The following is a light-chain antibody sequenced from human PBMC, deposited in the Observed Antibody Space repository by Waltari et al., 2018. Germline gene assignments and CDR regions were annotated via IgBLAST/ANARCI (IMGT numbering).Light chain of an antibody. CDR2: NVN. J-gene: IGLJ3*02. CDR1: SSDVGFYDF. Sequence: QSALTQPASVSGSPGQSITISRTGTSSDVGFYDFVSWFHQHPGKAPKVMIYNVNNRPSGVSNRFSGSKSANTASLTISGLQAEDEADYYCTSYTRRSYWVFGGGTQLTVL. CDR3: TSYTRRSYWV. V-gene: IGLV2-14*01.